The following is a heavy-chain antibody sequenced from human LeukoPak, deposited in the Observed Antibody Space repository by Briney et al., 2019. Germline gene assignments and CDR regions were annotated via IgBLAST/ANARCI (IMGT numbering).Heavy chain of an antibody. CDR3: ARDADS. Sequence: GGSLRLSCVASGFTVSSNYMSWVRQAPGKGLEWVSLIYSSDGAYYADSVKGRSTISRDNSKNTLYLQMNSLRAEDTAVYYCARDADSWGQGTLVTVSS. J-gene: IGHJ4*02. CDR2: IYSSDGA. V-gene: IGHV3-66*01. CDR1: GFTVSSNY.